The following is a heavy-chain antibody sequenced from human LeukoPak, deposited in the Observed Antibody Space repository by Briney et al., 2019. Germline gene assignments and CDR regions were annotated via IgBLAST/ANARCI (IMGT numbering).Heavy chain of an antibody. D-gene: IGHD3-16*01. CDR1: GFIFSNYW. CDR2: ISSSSSII. Sequence: GGSLRLSCAASGFIFSNYWMSWVRLAPGKGLEWVSYISSSSSIIYYADSVKGRFTISRDNAKNSLYLQMSSLRAEDTAVYYCARDTSHDIGGVRNAFDIWGQGTMVTVSS. V-gene: IGHV3-48*04. J-gene: IGHJ3*02. CDR3: ARDTSHDIGGVRNAFDI.